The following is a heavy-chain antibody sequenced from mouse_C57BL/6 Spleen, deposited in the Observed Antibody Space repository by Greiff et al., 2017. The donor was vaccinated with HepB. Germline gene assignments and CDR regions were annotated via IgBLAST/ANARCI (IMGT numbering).Heavy chain of an antibody. Sequence: QVQLQQPGAELVRPGSSVKLSCKASGYTFTSYWMDWVKQRPGQGLEWIGNIYPSDSETHYNQKFKDKATLTVDKSSSTAYMHLSSLTSEDSAVYYCARSTTLFDYWGQGTTLTVSS. V-gene: IGHV1-61*01. CDR2: IYPSDSET. D-gene: IGHD6-1*01. CDR3: ARSTTLFDY. CDR1: GYTFTSYW. J-gene: IGHJ2*01.